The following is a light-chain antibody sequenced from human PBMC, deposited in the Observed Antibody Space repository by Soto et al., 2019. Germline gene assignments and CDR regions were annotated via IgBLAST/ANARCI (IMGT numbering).Light chain of an antibody. V-gene: IGLV2-14*01. Sequence: QSVLTQPASVSGSPGQSITISCTGTSRDVGGYNYDSWYQQHPGKAPKLMIYDVRNRPSGVSNRFSGSKSVNTASLTISGLQAEDEADYYCSSYTTISTYVFGTGTKLTVL. CDR3: SSYTTISTYV. J-gene: IGLJ1*01. CDR1: SRDVGGYNY. CDR2: DVR.